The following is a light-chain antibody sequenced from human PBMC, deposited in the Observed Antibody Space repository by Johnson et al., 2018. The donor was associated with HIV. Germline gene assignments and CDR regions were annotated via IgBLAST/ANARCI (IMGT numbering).Light chain of an antibody. CDR3: GTWDSSLSVYV. J-gene: IGLJ1*01. CDR1: SSNIGNNY. Sequence: QSVLTQPPSVSAAPGQKVTISCSGSSSNIGNNYVSWYQQLPGTAPKLLIYVNNKRPSGIPDRFSGSKFGTSATLGITELPPGDETDYYCGTWDSSLSVYVFGTGTKVTVL. CDR2: VNN. V-gene: IGLV1-51*01.